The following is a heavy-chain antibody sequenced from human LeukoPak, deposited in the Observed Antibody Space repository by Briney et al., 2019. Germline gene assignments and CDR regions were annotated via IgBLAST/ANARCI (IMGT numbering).Heavy chain of an antibody. Sequence: SETLSLTCTVSGGSVSSGSYYWSWIRQPPGKGLEWIAYIYYTGSTNYNPSLKSRVTISVDTSKNQFSLKLSSVTAADTAVYYCARGRRSLPYGSGSYYSWGQGTLVTVSS. CDR1: GGSVSSGSYY. CDR2: IYYTGST. V-gene: IGHV4-61*01. D-gene: IGHD3-10*01. CDR3: ARGRRSLPYGSGSYYS. J-gene: IGHJ5*02.